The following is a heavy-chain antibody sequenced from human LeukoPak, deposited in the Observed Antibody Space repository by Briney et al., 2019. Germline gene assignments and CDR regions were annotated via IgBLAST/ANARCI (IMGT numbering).Heavy chain of an antibody. D-gene: IGHD6-19*01. J-gene: IGHJ6*02. CDR3: ARESGIAVAGQYGMDV. Sequence: SQTLSLTCTVSGGSISSSSYYWGWIRQPPGKGLEWIGSIYYSGSTYYNPSLKSRVTISVDTSKNQFSLKLSSVTAADTAVYYCARESGIAVAGQYGMDVWGQGTTVTVSS. V-gene: IGHV4-39*02. CDR2: IYYSGST. CDR1: GGSISSSSYY.